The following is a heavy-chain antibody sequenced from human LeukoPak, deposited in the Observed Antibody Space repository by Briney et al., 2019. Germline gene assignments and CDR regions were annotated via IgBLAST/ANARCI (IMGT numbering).Heavy chain of an antibody. CDR3: AREDVAYCSSNSCYAGWFDP. V-gene: IGHV1-69*06. J-gene: IGHJ5*02. D-gene: IGHD2-2*01. CDR1: GGTFSSYA. CDR2: IIPIFGTA. Sequence: SVKVSCKASGGTFSSYAISWVRQAPGQGLEWMGGIIPIFGTANYAQKFQGRVTITADKSTSTAYMELSSLRSEDTAMYYCAREDVAYCSSNSCYAGWFDPWGQGTLVTVSS.